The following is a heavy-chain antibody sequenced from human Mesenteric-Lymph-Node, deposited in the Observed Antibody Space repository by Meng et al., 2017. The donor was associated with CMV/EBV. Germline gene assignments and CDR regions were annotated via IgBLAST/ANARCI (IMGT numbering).Heavy chain of an antibody. CDR2: ISYDGSNK. CDR1: GFTFSSYA. J-gene: IGHJ6*02. CDR3: ASDLQSETYYYYYGMDV. Sequence: GESLKISCAASGFTFSSYAMHWVRQAPGKGLEWVAVISYDGSNKYYADSVKGRFTISRDNSKNTLYLQMNSLRAEDTAVYYCASDLQSETYYYYYGMDVWGQGTTVTVSS. V-gene: IGHV3-30-3*01. D-gene: IGHD1-14*01.